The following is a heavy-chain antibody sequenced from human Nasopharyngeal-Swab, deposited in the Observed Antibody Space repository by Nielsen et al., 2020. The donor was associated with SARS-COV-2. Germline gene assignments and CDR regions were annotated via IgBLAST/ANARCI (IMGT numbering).Heavy chain of an antibody. V-gene: IGHV4-31*02. CDR2: IYYSGST. D-gene: IGHD5-18*01. J-gene: IGHJ5*02. CDR3: ARGGGYSYGTWVWFDP. Sequence: WIRQPPGKRLEWIGYIYYSGSTYYNPSLKSRVTISVDTSKNQFSLKLSSVTAADTAVYYCARGGGYSYGTWVWFDPWGQGTLVTVSS.